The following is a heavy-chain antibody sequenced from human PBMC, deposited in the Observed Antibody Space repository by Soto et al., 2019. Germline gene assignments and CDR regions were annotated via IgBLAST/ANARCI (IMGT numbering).Heavy chain of an antibody. CDR3: ARATATYGSGSYYNVGWFDP. CDR2: IVVGSGNT. J-gene: IGHJ5*02. D-gene: IGHD3-10*01. CDR1: GFTFTSSA. V-gene: IGHV1-58*01. Sequence: GASVKVSCKASGFTFTSSAVQWVRQARGQRLEWIGWIVVGSGNTSYAQKLQGRVTMTTDTSTSTAYMELRSLRSDDTAVYYCARATATYGSGSYYNVGWFDPWGQGTLVTVSS.